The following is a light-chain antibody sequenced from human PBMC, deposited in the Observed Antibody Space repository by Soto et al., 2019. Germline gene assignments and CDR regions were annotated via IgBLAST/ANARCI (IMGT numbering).Light chain of an antibody. CDR1: QSVRTW. CDR3: QRSDTFSGT. J-gene: IGKJ1*01. CDR2: DAS. Sequence: DIQMTQSPSTLSASVGDRVTITCRASQSVRTWLAWYHQKPGKAPKLLIYDASRLETGVPSRFSGSGSGTEFNLTIRSLPPDHFGPSHCQRSDTFSGTFGQGTRWIS. V-gene: IGKV1-5*01.